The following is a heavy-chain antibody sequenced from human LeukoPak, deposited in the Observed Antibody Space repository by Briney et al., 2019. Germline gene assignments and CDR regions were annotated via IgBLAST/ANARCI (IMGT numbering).Heavy chain of an antibody. D-gene: IGHD1-26*01. CDR3: AREGGATRPY. CDR1: GFTFSNYA. Sequence: GGSLRLSCAASGFTFSNYAVSWVRQAPGKGLEWVAVISYGNNKYYVDSVKGRFTISRDNSKNTLDLQMNSLRVEDTAVYYCAREGGATRPYWGQGTLVTVSS. CDR2: ISYGNNK. V-gene: IGHV3-30-3*01. J-gene: IGHJ4*02.